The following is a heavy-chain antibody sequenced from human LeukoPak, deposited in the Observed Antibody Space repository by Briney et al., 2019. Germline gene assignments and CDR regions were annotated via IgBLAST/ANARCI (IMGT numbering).Heavy chain of an antibody. Sequence: GGSLRLSCTASGFTFSNYWMHWVRQAPGKGLVWVSRIKSDGSTKSYADSVKGRFTISRDNAKNTLFLQMNSLRAEDTAVYDCARECRRRGGNVALGPRGQGTLVTVSP. D-gene: IGHD4-23*01. CDR1: GFTFSNYW. J-gene: IGHJ5*02. CDR2: IKSDGSTK. V-gene: IGHV3-74*01. CDR3: ARECRRRGGNVALGP.